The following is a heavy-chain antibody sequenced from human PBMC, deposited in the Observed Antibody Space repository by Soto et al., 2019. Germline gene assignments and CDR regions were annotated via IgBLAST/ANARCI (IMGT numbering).Heavy chain of an antibody. CDR2: INPSGGST. CDR3: AAAVTMIYNKAPYAFDM. CDR1: GYTFTSYY. Sequence: ASEVSCKASGYTFTSYYMHWVRQAPGQGLEWMGIINPSGGSTSYAQKFQGRVTMTRDTSTSTVYMELSSLRSEDTAVYYCAAAVTMIYNKAPYAFDMWGQGTLVTVSS. D-gene: IGHD3-22*01. J-gene: IGHJ3*02. V-gene: IGHV1-46*01.